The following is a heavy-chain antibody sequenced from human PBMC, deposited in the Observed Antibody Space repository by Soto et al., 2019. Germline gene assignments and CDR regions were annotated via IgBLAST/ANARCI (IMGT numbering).Heavy chain of an antibody. V-gene: IGHV3-74*01. CDR1: GFPFSSYW. CDR2: XGXXGXPX. Sequence: PGGSLRLSCVASGFPFSSYWIHWIRQVPGXGLMXVSXXGXXGXPXXXAXXVKGRFTISRDNARNTLYLQMNSLRADETAMYYCVRDYDSSGFNSGHWGQGTLVTVSS. CDR3: VRDYDSSGFNSGH. J-gene: IGHJ1*01. D-gene: IGHD3-22*01.